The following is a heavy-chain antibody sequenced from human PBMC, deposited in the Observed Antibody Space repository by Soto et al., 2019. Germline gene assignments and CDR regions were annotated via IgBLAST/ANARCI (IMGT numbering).Heavy chain of an antibody. V-gene: IGHV4-38-2*01. CDR2: IYHSGST. Sequence: KSSETLSLTCAVSGYSISSGYYWGWIRQPPGKGLEWIGSIYHSGSTYYNPSLKSRVTISVDTSKNQFSLKLSSVTAADTAVYYCARLIVVVVAATQGWFDPWGQGTLVTVSS. CDR1: GYSISSGYY. CDR3: ARLIVVVVAATQGWFDP. D-gene: IGHD2-15*01. J-gene: IGHJ5*02.